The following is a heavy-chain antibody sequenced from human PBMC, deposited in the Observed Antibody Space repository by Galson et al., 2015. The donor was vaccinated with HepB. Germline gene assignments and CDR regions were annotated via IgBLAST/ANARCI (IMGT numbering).Heavy chain of an antibody. CDR1: GFTFSSYA. D-gene: IGHD6-19*01. CDR3: ATRSGASGWYSYFQH. J-gene: IGHJ1*01. Sequence: SLRLSCAASGFTFSSYAIMWVRQAPGKGLEWVSGMSDNGDNTFYADSVKGRFIISRDISKNTVYLQVNSLRVEDTAVYYCATRSGASGWYSYFQHWGQGTLVTVS. V-gene: IGHV3-23*01. CDR2: MSDNGDNT.